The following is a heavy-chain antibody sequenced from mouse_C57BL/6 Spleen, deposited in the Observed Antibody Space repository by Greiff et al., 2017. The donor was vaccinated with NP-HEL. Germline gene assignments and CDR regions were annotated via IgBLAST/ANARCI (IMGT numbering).Heavy chain of an antibody. CDR1: GYTFTSYW. CDR2: INPSNGGT. J-gene: IGHJ4*01. V-gene: IGHV1-53*01. D-gene: IGHD2-3*01. Sequence: VQLQQPGTELVKPGASVKLSCKASGYTFTSYWMHWVKQRPGQGLEWIGNINPSNGGTNYNEKFKSKATLTVDKSSSTAYMQLSSLTSEDSAVYYCASEIYDGYYGGYYYAMDYWGQGTSVTVSS. CDR3: ASEIYDGYYGGYYYAMDY.